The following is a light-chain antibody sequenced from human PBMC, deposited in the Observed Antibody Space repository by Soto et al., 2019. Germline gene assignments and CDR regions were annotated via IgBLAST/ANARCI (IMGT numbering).Light chain of an antibody. V-gene: IGKV3-15*01. J-gene: IGKJ2*01. CDR3: QQYNNWPLYT. CDR1: QSVSSN. CDR2: GAS. Sequence: EIVMTQSPATLSVSPGERATLSCRASQSVSSNLAWYQQKPGQAPRLLIYGASTRATGIPARFSGSGSGTDVTLTISSLLSEDFAVYYCQQYNNWPLYTFGQRTKLEIK.